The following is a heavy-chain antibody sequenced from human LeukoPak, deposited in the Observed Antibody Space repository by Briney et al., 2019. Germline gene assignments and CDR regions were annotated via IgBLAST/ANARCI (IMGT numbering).Heavy chain of an antibody. D-gene: IGHD6-13*01. V-gene: IGHV3-30*04. J-gene: IGHJ4*02. Sequence: GGSLRLSCAASGFTFSSYAMHWVRQAPGKGLEWVALISYDGSINDYADSVKGRFTISRDNSKNTLYLQMNSLRADDTAMYYCARGSYSSSWKAFDYWGQGTLVTVSS. CDR3: ARGSYSSSWKAFDY. CDR1: GFTFSSYA. CDR2: ISYDGSIN.